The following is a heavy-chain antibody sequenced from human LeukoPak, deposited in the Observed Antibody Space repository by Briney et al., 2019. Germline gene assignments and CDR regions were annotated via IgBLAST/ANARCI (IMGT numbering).Heavy chain of an antibody. Sequence: GGSLRLSCAASGFTVSSNYMSWVRQAPGKRLEWVSVIYSGGSTYYADSVKGRFTVSRDNAKNSLFLQMNSLRVEDTAVYYCAREVVIAVEPAANTIDYWGQGTRVTVSS. D-gene: IGHD2-2*01. J-gene: IGHJ4*02. CDR2: IYSGGST. CDR1: GFTVSSNY. CDR3: AREVVIAVEPAANTIDY. V-gene: IGHV3-53*01.